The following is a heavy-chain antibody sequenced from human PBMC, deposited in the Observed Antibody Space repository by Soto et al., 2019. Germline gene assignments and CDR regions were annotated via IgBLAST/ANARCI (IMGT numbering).Heavy chain of an antibody. V-gene: IGHV1-18*04. CDR1: GYTFTTYV. J-gene: IGHJ5*02. D-gene: IGHD2-2*02. Sequence: QVQLVQSGTEVKKPGASVKVSCKASGYTFTTYVINWVRQAPGQGLDWMGWISAYNGNTNYAHRLQGRVTMTTDTSTSTAYMELRSLVSDDTAVYYCVRGGYCGNTDCYTHSWFDPWGQGTLVTVSS. CDR2: ISAYNGNT. CDR3: VRGGYCGNTDCYTHSWFDP.